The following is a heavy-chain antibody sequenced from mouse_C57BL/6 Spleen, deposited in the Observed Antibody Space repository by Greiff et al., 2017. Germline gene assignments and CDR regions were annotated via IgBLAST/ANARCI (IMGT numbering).Heavy chain of an antibody. J-gene: IGHJ2*01. CDR1: GYTFTDYN. CDR2: INPNNGGT. V-gene: IGHV1-22*01. CDR3: ARFATVLATDY. D-gene: IGHD1-1*01. Sequence: VQLQQSGPELVKPGASVKMSCKASGYTFTDYNMHWVKQSHGKSLEWIGYINPNNGGTSYNQKFKGKATLAVNKSSSTAYMELRSLASEESAVYYCARFATVLATDYWGQGTTLTVSS.